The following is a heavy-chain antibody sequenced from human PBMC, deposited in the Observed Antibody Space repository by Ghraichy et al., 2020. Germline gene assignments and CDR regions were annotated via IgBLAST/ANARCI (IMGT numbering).Heavy chain of an antibody. CDR2: IDYFGAT. D-gene: IGHD5-18*01. V-gene: IGHV4-39*02. CDR1: GASISSSSYY. Sequence: SETLSLTCTVSGASISSSSYYWGWIRQPPGKGLEWIGHIDYFGATYYNPSLESRVTMSVDTSNNLFSLKVTSVTAADTAMYYCARRVKGYSYASSFSDYWGQGTLVTVSS. J-gene: IGHJ4*02. CDR3: ARRVKGYSYASSFSDY.